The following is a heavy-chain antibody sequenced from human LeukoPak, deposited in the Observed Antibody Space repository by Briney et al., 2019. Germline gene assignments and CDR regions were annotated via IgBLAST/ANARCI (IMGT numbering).Heavy chain of an antibody. CDR1: GFTFSSYG. D-gene: IGHD3-3*01. J-gene: IGHJ3*02. V-gene: IGHV3-30*02. CDR2: IRYDGSNK. CDR3: AKEFLEWLAAPDAFDI. Sequence: PGGSLRLSCAASGFTFSSYGMHWVRQAPGKGLEWVAFIRYDGSNKYYADSVKGRFTISRDNSKNTLHLQMNSLRAEDTAVYYCAKEFLEWLAAPDAFDIWGQGTMVTVSS.